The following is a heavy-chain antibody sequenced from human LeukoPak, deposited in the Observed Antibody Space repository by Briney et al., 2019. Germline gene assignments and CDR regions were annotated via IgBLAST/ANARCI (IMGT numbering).Heavy chain of an antibody. D-gene: IGHD2-15*01. CDR2: ISSSSSYI. Sequence: PGGSLRLSCAASGFTFSSYSMNWVRQAPGKGLEWVSSISSSSSYIYYADSVKGRFTISRTNAKNSPYLQMNRLRAEDTAVYYCARVLVVAATFSDYWGQGTLVTVSS. CDR1: GFTFSSYS. CDR3: ARVLVVAATFSDY. J-gene: IGHJ4*02. V-gene: IGHV3-21*01.